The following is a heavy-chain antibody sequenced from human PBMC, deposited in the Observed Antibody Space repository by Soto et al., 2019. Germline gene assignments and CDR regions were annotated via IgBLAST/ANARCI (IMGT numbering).Heavy chain of an antibody. CDR1: GFTFSGYA. D-gene: IGHD4-4*01. CDR2: TGGSGVAT. CDR3: ARGNDYSNY. Sequence: PGGSLRLSCAASGFTFSGYAMTWVRQAPGKGLEWVSSTGGSGVATYYADSVTGRFTISRDNSKNTLYLQMNSLRAEDTAVYYCARGNDYSNYWGQGTLVTVSS. V-gene: IGHV3-23*01. J-gene: IGHJ4*02.